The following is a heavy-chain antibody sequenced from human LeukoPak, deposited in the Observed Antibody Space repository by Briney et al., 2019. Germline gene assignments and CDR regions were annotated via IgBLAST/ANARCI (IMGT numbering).Heavy chain of an antibody. V-gene: IGHV1-8*01. D-gene: IGHD5-18*01. Sequence: GASVKVSCKASGYTFTSYDINWVRQATGQGLEWMGWMNPNSGNTGYAQKFQGRVTMTRNTSISTAYMELSSLRSEDTAVYYCARGPQTWIQLWSDRPYYYYGMDVWGQGTTVTVSS. CDR2: MNPNSGNT. CDR1: GYTFTSYD. CDR3: ARGPQTWIQLWSDRPYYYYGMDV. J-gene: IGHJ6*02.